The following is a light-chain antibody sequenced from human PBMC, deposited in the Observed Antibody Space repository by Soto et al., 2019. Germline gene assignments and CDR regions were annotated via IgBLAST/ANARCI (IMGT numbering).Light chain of an antibody. CDR1: QSVSSY. V-gene: IGKV3-11*01. Sequence: EILLTQSPATLSLSPGERATLSCRASQSVSSYLAWYQQKPGQAPRLLIYDASNRATGIPARLSGSGSGTDFTITISSLEPEDFAVYYCQQRSNWPTFGQGTRLEIK. J-gene: IGKJ5*01. CDR3: QQRSNWPT. CDR2: DAS.